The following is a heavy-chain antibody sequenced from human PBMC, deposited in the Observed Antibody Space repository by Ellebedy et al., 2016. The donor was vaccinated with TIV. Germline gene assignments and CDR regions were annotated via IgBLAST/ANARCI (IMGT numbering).Heavy chain of an antibody. D-gene: IGHD3-16*02. Sequence: GESLKISCAASGFTFSDYYMSWIRQAPGKGLEWVSYISSSSSYTNYADSVKGRFTISRDNPKNSLYLQMNSLSAEDTAVYYCARGLRLGELSSSFDYWGQGTLVTVSS. CDR1: GFTFSDYY. CDR2: ISSSSSYT. CDR3: ARGLRLGELSSSFDY. V-gene: IGHV3-11*06. J-gene: IGHJ4*02.